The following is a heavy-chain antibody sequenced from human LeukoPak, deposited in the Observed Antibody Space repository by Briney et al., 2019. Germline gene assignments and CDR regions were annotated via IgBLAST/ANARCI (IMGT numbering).Heavy chain of an antibody. V-gene: IGHV3-15*01. J-gene: IGHJ4*02. CDR2: IKSKTDGGTT. Sequence: GGSLRLSCAASGFTFSNAWMSWVRQAPGKGLEWVGRIKSKTDGGTTDYAAPVKGRFTISRDDSENTLYLQMNSLKTEDTAVYYRTTVRTAMVRVDYWGQGTLVTVSS. CDR1: GFTFSNAW. CDR3: TTVRTAMVRVDY. D-gene: IGHD3-10*01.